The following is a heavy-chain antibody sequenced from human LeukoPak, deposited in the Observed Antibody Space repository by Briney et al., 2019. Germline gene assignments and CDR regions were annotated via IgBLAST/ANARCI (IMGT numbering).Heavy chain of an antibody. CDR3: AKESTTAVRGVLDY. CDR2: ISWNSGSI. CDR1: GFTFDDYA. J-gene: IGHJ4*02. V-gene: IGHV3-9*03. D-gene: IGHD4-11*01. Sequence: QAGGSLRLSCAASGFTFDDYAMHWVRQVPGKGLEWVSGISWNSGSIGYADSVKGRFTISRDNAKNSLYLQMNSLRSEDMALYYCAKESTTAVRGVLDYWGQGTLVTVSS.